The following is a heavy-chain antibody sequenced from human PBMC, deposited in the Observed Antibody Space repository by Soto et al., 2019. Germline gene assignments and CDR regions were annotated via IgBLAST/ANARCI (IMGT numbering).Heavy chain of an antibody. Sequence: GGSLRLSCAASGFTFSSYAMSWVRQAPGKGLEWVSAISGSGGSTYYADSVKGRFTISRDNSKNTLYLQMNSLRAEDTAVYYCAKDRSGLGYDFWSGHGGWFDPWGQGTLVTVSS. CDR2: ISGSGGST. V-gene: IGHV3-23*01. CDR3: AKDRSGLGYDFWSGHGGWFDP. D-gene: IGHD3-3*01. J-gene: IGHJ5*02. CDR1: GFTFSSYA.